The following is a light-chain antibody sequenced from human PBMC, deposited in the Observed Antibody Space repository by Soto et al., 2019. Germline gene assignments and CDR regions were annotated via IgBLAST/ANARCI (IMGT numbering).Light chain of an antibody. CDR1: QDIGKY. CDR3: QQYKSLLS. J-gene: IGKJ3*01. Sequence: EIKMTHSPSPLSASVGERAPITSQGGQDIGKYLNCYQQKPGKAPKILIYDASNLETGVPSRFSGSGSGTDFTLTINSLQPEDIAKYYCQQYKSLLSFGPGTKVDIK. CDR2: DAS. V-gene: IGKV1-33*01.